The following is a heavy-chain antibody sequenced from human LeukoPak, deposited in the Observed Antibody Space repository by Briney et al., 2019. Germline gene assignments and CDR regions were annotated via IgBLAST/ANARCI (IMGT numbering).Heavy chain of an antibody. J-gene: IGHJ3*02. CDR2: IFYSGST. CDR1: SGSISTSNYY. V-gene: IGHV4-39*07. Sequence: PSETLSLTCTVSSGSISTSNYYWGWVRQPPGKALEWIGNIFYSGSTYYSPSLKSRVTISVDTSKNQFSLKLSSVTAADTAVYYCARRRVLRWPQHNDAFDIWGQGTMVTVSS. CDR3: ARRRVLRWPQHNDAFDI. D-gene: IGHD5-12*01.